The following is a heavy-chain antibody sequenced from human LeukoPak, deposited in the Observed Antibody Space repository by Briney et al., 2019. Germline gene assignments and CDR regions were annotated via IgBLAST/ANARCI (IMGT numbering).Heavy chain of an antibody. CDR3: ARGTTIEWELLYYFDY. J-gene: IGHJ4*02. D-gene: IGHD1-26*01. CDR2: ISSSSSTI. Sequence: GGSLRLSCAASGFTFSSYSTNWVRQAPGKGLEWVSYISSSSSTIYYADSVKGRFTISRDNAKNSLYLQMNSLRDEDTAVYYCARGTTIEWELLYYFDYWGQGTLVTVSS. CDR1: GFTFSSYS. V-gene: IGHV3-48*02.